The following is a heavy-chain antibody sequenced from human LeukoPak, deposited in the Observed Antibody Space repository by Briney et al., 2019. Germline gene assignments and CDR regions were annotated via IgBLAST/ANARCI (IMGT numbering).Heavy chain of an antibody. CDR1: GGSISSTSYY. CDR2: IYYSWDT. V-gene: IGHV4-39*07. J-gene: IGHJ4*02. D-gene: IGHD3-10*01. CDR3: ARHNYGSGSYYRNFDY. Sequence: SETLSLTCTVSGGSISSTSYYWGWIRQPPGKGLEWIGSIYYSWDTYYNPSLKSRVTISVDTSKNQFSLKLSSVTAADTAVYYCARHNYGSGSYYRNFDYWGQGTLVTVSS.